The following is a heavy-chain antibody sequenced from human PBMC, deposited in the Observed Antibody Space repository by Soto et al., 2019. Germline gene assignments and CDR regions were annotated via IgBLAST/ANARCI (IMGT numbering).Heavy chain of an antibody. J-gene: IGHJ6*02. CDR3: ARGSWGGDGIDV. Sequence: PGGSLRLSSAASCFIFSTYTINWVRQAPGKGLEWVASISSSSRDIFYADSVKARFTISRDNANSSVDLQMNSLRVGDTAIYYCARGSWGGDGIDVWGQGTTVTVSS. V-gene: IGHV3-21*01. CDR2: ISSSSRDI. CDR1: CFIFSTYT. D-gene: IGHD3-16*01.